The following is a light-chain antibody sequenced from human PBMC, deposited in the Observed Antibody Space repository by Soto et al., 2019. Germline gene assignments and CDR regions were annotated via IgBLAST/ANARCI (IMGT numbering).Light chain of an antibody. J-gene: IGKJ2*01. Sequence: EIVMTQSPATLSVSPGERATLSCRASQSVRGNLAWYQQEPGQAPRLLIYGASTRATGIPARFSGSGSGTEFTLTISSLQSEDFAVYYCQQYNNWHTFCQGTKLQIK. CDR3: QQYNNWHT. CDR1: QSVRGN. CDR2: GAS. V-gene: IGKV3-15*01.